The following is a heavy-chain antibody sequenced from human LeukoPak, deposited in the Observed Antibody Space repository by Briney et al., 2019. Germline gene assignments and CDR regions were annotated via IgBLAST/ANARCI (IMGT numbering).Heavy chain of an antibody. V-gene: IGHV3-48*03. CDR3: ARVGRGVFGMDF. CDR1: GFTFSSYE. CDR2: ISSSGSTI. D-gene: IGHD3-10*01. J-gene: IGHJ6*02. Sequence: PGGSLRLSCAASGFTFSSYEMNWVRQAPGKGLEWVSYISSSGSTIYYADSVKGRFTISRDNAKNSLYLQMNSLRDEDTAVYYCARVGRGVFGMDFWGQGTTVTVSS.